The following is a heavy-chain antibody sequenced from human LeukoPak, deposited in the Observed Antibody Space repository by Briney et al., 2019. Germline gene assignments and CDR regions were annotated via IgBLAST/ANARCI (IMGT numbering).Heavy chain of an antibody. V-gene: IGHV3-73*01. CDR3: TQHYGSADV. Sequence: AGSLRLSCAASGFTFSGSAMHWLRQASGQGLEWCGRIRSKANSYATAYAASVKGRFTISRDDSKNTAYLQMNSLKTEDTAVYYCTQHYGSADVWGKGTTVTVSS. J-gene: IGHJ6*04. CDR2: IRSKANSYAT. CDR1: GFTFSGSA. D-gene: IGHD3-10*01.